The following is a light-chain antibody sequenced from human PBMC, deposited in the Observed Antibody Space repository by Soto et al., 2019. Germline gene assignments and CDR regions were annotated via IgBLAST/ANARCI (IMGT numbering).Light chain of an antibody. CDR1: QSVSSN. CDR2: DAS. CDR3: QQYNNWPKT. J-gene: IGKJ1*01. Sequence: EIVMTQSPATLSVSPGERATLSCRASQSVSSNLAWYQQKPGQAPRLLIYDASTRATGIPARFSGSGSGTDFTRTISSLQSEDFAVYYCQQYNNWPKTFGQGTKVEIK. V-gene: IGKV3-15*01.